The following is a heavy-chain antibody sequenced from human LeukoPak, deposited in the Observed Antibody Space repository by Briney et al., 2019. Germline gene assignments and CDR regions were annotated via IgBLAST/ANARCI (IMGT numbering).Heavy chain of an antibody. Sequence: ASVKVSCKASGYTFTSYAMHWVRQAPGQRLEWMGWINAGNGNTKYSQKFQGRVTITRDTSASTAYMELSRLRSDDTAVYYCARDRPRIAVAGGGPYYFDYWGQGTLVTVSS. CDR2: INAGNGNT. CDR3: ARDRPRIAVAGGGPYYFDY. CDR1: GYTFTSYA. V-gene: IGHV1-3*01. D-gene: IGHD6-19*01. J-gene: IGHJ4*02.